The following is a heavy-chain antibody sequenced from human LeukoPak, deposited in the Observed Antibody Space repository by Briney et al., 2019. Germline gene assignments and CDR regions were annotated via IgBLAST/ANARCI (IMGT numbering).Heavy chain of an antibody. V-gene: IGHV3-23*01. CDR2: ISGSGGST. CDR1: GFTFSSYA. CDR3: ARRLSSDWNDLPLDY. Sequence: PGGSLRLSCAASGFTFSSYAMSWVRQAPGKGLEWVSAISGSGGSTYYADSVKGRFTISRDNAKNSLYLQMNSLRAEDTAVYYCARRLSSDWNDLPLDYWGQGTLVTVSS. D-gene: IGHD1-1*01. J-gene: IGHJ4*02.